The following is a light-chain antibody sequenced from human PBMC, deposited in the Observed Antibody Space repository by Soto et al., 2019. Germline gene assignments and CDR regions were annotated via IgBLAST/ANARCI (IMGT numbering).Light chain of an antibody. CDR3: QQYKSYWT. CDR1: QSISSW. V-gene: IGKV1-5*03. J-gene: IGKJ1*01. Sequence: DIQMTQSPSTLSASVGDRVTITCRASQSISSWLAWYQQKPGKAPKLLISKASSLESGVPSRFSGSGSGTEFSLTIRSLQPDDFATYYCQQYKSYWTFGQGTKVEIK. CDR2: KAS.